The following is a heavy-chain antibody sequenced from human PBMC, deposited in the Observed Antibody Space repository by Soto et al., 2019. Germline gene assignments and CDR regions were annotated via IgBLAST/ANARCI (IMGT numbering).Heavy chain of an antibody. CDR3: ARKYKCGSGSYLYYFDY. CDR1: GFTFSHYA. J-gene: IGHJ4*02. Sequence: GGSLRLSCAASGFTFSHYAMSWVRQAPGKGLEWVSTIAADGGSTYYGDSVKGRFSISRDNSKNTLFLQLNSLRAEETAVYYCARKYKCGSGSYLYYFDYWGQGGLVNVS. CDR2: IAADGGST. D-gene: IGHD3-10*01. V-gene: IGHV3-23*01.